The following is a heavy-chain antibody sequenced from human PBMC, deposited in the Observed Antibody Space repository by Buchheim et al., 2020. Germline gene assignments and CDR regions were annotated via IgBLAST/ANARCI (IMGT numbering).Heavy chain of an antibody. D-gene: IGHD1-1*01. V-gene: IGHV4-34*01. CDR1: GGSFSGDY. J-gene: IGHJ6*02. Sequence: QVQLQQWGAGLLKPSETLSLTCAVFGGSFSGDYWSWIRQPPGKGLEWIGEIDHIGRTNYNPSLKSRVTIAVDTSKNQLSLTLGPVTAADTAVYYCARNHQLVRGYYYGLDVWGQGTT. CDR2: IDHIGRT. CDR3: ARNHQLVRGYYYGLDV.